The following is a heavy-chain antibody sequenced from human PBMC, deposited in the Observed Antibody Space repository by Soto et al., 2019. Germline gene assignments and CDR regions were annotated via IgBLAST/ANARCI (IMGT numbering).Heavy chain of an antibody. Sequence: QVQLVQSGAEEKKPGASVKVSCKASGYPFTAYAMHWVRQAPGQRLEWMGWINAGNGNTKYSQKFQGRVTITRDTSASTAYMELSSLRSEDTAVYYCARAVAVPADFDYWGQGTLVTVSS. V-gene: IGHV1-3*05. J-gene: IGHJ4*02. CDR3: ARAVAVPADFDY. D-gene: IGHD6-19*01. CDR1: GYPFTAYA. CDR2: INAGNGNT.